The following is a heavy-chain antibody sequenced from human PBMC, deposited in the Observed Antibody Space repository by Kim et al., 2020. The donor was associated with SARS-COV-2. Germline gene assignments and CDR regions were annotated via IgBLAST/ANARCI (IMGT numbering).Heavy chain of an antibody. V-gene: IGHV3-23*01. J-gene: IGHJ6*02. Sequence: DSVKGRFTISRDHSKNTLYLQMNSLRAEDTAVYYCAKDTAVAGYYYGMDVWGQGTTVTVSS. D-gene: IGHD6-19*01. CDR3: AKDTAVAGYYYGMDV.